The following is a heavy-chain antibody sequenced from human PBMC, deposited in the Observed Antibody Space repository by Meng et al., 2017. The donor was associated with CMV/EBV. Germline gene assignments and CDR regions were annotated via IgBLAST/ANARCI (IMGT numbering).Heavy chain of an antibody. Sequence: GGSLRLSCAASGFTFSDYYMSWIRQAPGKGLEWVANIKQDGSEKYYVDSVKGRFTISRDNAKNSLYLQMNSLRAEDTAVYYCARPRGGIAVDWGQGTLVTVSS. J-gene: IGHJ4*02. CDR1: GFTFSDYY. CDR2: IKQDGSEK. D-gene: IGHD6-19*01. CDR3: ARPRGGIAVD. V-gene: IGHV3-7*01.